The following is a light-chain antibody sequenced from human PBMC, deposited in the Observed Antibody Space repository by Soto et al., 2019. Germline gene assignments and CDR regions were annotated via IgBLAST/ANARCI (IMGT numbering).Light chain of an antibody. J-gene: IGLJ2*01. CDR3: SSYAGGYVFEVI. Sequence: QSVLTQTPSVSGAPGQKITMSCTGSSSNIGAGYDVHWYQQVPGAAPRLLIYADNNRPSGVPDRFSASKSGTSASLAITGLQAEDEADYYCSSYAGGYVFEVIFGGGTKLTVL. CDR2: ADN. CDR1: SSNIGAGYD. V-gene: IGLV1-40*01.